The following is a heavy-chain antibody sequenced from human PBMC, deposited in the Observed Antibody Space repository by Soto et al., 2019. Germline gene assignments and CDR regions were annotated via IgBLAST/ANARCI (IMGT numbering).Heavy chain of an antibody. V-gene: IGHV1-69*06. J-gene: IGHJ3*02. D-gene: IGHD3-10*01. CDR3: ARFPTVRGPTGRAFDI. Sequence: SVKVSCKASGGTFSTFAIRWVRQAPGQGLEWMGGIFGTANYAQKFQGRLTITADKSTSTAYMELSSLTYDDTAVYYCARFPTVRGPTGRAFDIWGQGTMVTVSS. CDR1: GGTFSTFA. CDR2: IFGTA.